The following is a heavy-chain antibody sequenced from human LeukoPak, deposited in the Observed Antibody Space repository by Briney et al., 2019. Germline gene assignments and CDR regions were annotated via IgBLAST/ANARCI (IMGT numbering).Heavy chain of an antibody. D-gene: IGHD6-13*01. V-gene: IGHV3-7*01. CDR2: LQQDGSER. CDR3: TREAAAGIDY. CDR1: GFTLIRYW. J-gene: IGHJ4*02. Sequence: PGGSLRVSCVASGFTLIRYWMCCVRAAPGEGAEWGENLQQDGSERYYVDSVKGRFTLSRDNTKNSLNLQMNSLRAEDTAVYCCTREAAAGIDYWGQGTLVTVSS.